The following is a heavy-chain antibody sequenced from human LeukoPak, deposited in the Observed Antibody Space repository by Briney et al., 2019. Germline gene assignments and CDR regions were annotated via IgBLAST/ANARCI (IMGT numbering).Heavy chain of an antibody. D-gene: IGHD3-22*01. V-gene: IGHV4-4*07. J-gene: IGHJ6*03. CDR2: SYIGLTT. CDR3: ARLRFYDSTGYSPGHYMDL. CDR1: SGPMHSYY. Sequence: SETLSLSCTVSSGPMHSYYWSWIRQTAGKGLEWIGRSYIGLTTDYNPSLKSRVTMSIDTSKNQLSLKLSAVTAADTAVYYCARLRFYDSTGYSPGHYMDLWGEEGTVGVSS.